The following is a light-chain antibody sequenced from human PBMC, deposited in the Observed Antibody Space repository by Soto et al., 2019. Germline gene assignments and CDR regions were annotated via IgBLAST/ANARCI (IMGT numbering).Light chain of an antibody. CDR3: QQSYGALAWW. J-gene: IGKJ1*01. Sequence: DIQMTQSPSSLSASVGDRVTITCRASQSIGSYLNGYQQKPGQAPKLLMSAASSLHSGVPSRFSGSGSGTDFTLTIKSLQPEDFAAYYCQQSYGALAWWVGQGTKVEIK. CDR1: QSIGSY. CDR2: AAS. V-gene: IGKV1-39*01.